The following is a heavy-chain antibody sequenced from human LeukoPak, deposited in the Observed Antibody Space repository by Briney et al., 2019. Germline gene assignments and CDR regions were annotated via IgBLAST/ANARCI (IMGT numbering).Heavy chain of an antibody. CDR3: ARYGSGWYENWFDP. J-gene: IGHJ5*02. D-gene: IGHD6-19*01. Sequence: GGSLRLSCAASGLTVNANYMSWVRQAPGKGLQWVSIIYSSGDTYYADSVKGRFTISRDNSKSSLELQMSRLRDDDSAVYYCARYGSGWYENWFDPWGRGTLVIVSS. CDR1: GLTVNANY. CDR2: IYSSGDT. V-gene: IGHV3-66*01.